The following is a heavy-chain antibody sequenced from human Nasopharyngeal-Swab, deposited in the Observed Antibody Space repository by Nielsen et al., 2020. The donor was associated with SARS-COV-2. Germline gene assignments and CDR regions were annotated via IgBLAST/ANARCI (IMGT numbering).Heavy chain of an antibody. CDR2: INHSGNN. V-gene: IGHV4-34*01. CDR3: AREISGGSSHDAFDV. J-gene: IGHJ3*01. D-gene: IGHD2-15*01. Sequence: WIRQPPGKGLEWIGEINHSGNNNFNPSLKSRVTISLDTSKNQFSLNLNSVTAADTAVYYCAREISGGSSHDAFDVWGQGTMVTVSS.